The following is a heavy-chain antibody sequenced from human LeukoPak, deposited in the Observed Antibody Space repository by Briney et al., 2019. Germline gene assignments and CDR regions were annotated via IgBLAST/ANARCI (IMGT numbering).Heavy chain of an antibody. D-gene: IGHD7-27*01. CDR3: ARDDWGGLDAFDI. Sequence: PSETPSLTCAVYGGSFSGYYWSWIRQSPGKGLEWIGEINHSGSTTNYNPSLKIRVTISVDTSKNEFSLKLSSVTAADTVVYYCARDDWGGLDAFDIWGQGTRVTVSS. CDR2: INHSGSTT. CDR1: GGSFSGYY. V-gene: IGHV4-34*01. J-gene: IGHJ3*02.